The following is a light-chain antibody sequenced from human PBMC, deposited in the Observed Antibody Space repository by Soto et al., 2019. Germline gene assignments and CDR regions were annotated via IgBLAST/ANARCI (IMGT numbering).Light chain of an antibody. CDR3: LQHNTYPRA. CDR1: QDIRSD. CDR2: AAS. J-gene: IGKJ1*01. Sequence: DIQMTQSPASLSASVGDRVTITCRASQDIRSDLGWYQQKPGRAPKRLMFAASRLQSGVPSRFSGRGSATEFTLTISSLQPEDFATYYCLQHNTYPRAFGQGTKVEMK. V-gene: IGKV1-17*01.